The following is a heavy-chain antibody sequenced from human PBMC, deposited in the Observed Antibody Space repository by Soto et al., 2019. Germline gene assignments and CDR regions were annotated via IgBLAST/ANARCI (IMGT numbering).Heavy chain of an antibody. Sequence: GGSLRLSCAASGFTVSSNYMSWVRQAPGKGLEWVSVIYSGGSTYYADSVKGRFTISRHNSKNTLYLQMNSLRAEDTAVNYCARDRVGYCSGGSCYSQDYYYYMDVWGKGTTVTVSS. CDR1: GFTVSSNY. D-gene: IGHD2-15*01. J-gene: IGHJ6*03. V-gene: IGHV3-53*04. CDR2: IYSGGST. CDR3: ARDRVGYCSGGSCYSQDYYYYMDV.